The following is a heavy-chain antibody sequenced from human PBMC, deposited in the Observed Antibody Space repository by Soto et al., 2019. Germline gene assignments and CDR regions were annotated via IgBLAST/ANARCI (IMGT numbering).Heavy chain of an antibody. V-gene: IGHV3-23*01. J-gene: IGHJ4*02. CDR3: ARWAVLTPRFDY. CDR2: ISGSGGST. D-gene: IGHD7-27*01. Sequence: PGGSLRLSCAASGFTFSSYAMSWVRQAPGKGLEWVSAISGSGGSTYYADSAKGRFTISRDNSKNTLYLQMNSLRAEDTAVYHCARWAVLTPRFDYWGQGTLVTVSS. CDR1: GFTFSSYA.